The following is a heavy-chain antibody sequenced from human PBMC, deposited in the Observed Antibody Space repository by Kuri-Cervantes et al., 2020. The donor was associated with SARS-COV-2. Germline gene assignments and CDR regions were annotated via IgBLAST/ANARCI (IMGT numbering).Heavy chain of an antibody. CDR3: ARGSPSYWVVPAAPFDY. CDR2: ISAYNGNT. Sequence: ASVKVSCKASGYTFTSYGISWVRQAPGQGLEWMGWISAYNGNTNYARKLQGRVTMTTDTSTSTAYMELRSLRSDDTAVYYCARGSPSYWVVPAAPFDYWGQGTLVTVSS. V-gene: IGHV1-18*01. D-gene: IGHD2-2*01. CDR1: GYTFTSYG. J-gene: IGHJ4*02.